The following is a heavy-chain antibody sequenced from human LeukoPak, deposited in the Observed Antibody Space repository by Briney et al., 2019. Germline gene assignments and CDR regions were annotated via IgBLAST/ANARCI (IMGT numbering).Heavy chain of an antibody. CDR1: GFTVSSNS. CDR3: ARDYSSGWYANMDV. J-gene: IGHJ6*03. D-gene: IGHD6-19*01. V-gene: IGHV3-7*01. Sequence: GGSLRLSCTVSGFTVSSNSMSWVRQAPGKGLEWVANIKQDGSEKYYVDSVKGRFTISRDNAKNSLYLQMNSLRAEDTAVYYCARDYSSGWYANMDVWGKGTTVTVSS. CDR2: IKQDGSEK.